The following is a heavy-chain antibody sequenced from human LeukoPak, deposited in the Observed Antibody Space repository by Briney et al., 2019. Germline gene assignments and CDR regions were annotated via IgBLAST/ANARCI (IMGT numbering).Heavy chain of an antibody. V-gene: IGHV3-66*01. D-gene: IGHD2-15*01. CDR3: ARYLVVVAATRTYYYYGMDV. CDR2: IYSGGSP. J-gene: IGHJ6*02. Sequence: GGSLRLSCAASGFNYSSYPMRRVRQAPGEGLEWGSVIYSGGSPYHPDFVKGRFTISRDNSKNTLYLQMNSLRAEDTAVYYCARYLVVVAATRTYYYYGMDVWGQGTTVTVSS. CDR1: GFNYSSYP.